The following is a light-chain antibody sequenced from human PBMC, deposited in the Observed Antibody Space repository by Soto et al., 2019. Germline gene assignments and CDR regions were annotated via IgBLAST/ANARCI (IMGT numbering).Light chain of an antibody. J-gene: IGKJ4*01. CDR3: QQYGRSLT. Sequence: EIVLTQSPGTLSLSPGERATLSCRASQSFTNSYLALYQQKPDQAPRLFIYDASRSATGIPDRFSGSGSGADFTRTISRLQPEDFAVYYWQQYGRSLTFGGGTKVEIK. V-gene: IGKV3-20*01. CDR1: QSFTNSY. CDR2: DAS.